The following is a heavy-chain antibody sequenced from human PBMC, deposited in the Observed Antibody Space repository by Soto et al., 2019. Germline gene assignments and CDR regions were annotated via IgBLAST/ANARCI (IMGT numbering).Heavy chain of an antibody. V-gene: IGHV4-39*01. CDR2: IYYSGSA. CDR3: ASGSDFWSGSPFAY. CDR1: GGSIGSRSYF. Sequence: SETLSLTCTVSGGSIGSRSYFWGWIRQPPGRGLEWIGTIYYSGSAHYNPSLKSRATISVDTSKNQFSLKMTSVTAADTAVYYCASGSDFWSGSPFAYWGQGTVVTVSS. D-gene: IGHD3-3*01. J-gene: IGHJ1*01.